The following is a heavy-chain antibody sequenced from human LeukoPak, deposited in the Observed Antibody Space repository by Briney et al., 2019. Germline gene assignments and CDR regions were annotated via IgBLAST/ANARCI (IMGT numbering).Heavy chain of an antibody. Sequence: ASVKVSCKASGYTFTDYYMHWVRQAPGQGLEWMGWINAGNGNTRYSQKFQGGVTITRDTSASTAYMELSSLRSEDTAVYYCARSILVVPVASHYNYGVDVWGQGTTVTVSS. CDR1: GYTFTDYY. CDR2: INAGNGNT. CDR3: ARSILVVPVASHYNYGVDV. J-gene: IGHJ6*02. V-gene: IGHV1/OR15-3*02. D-gene: IGHD2-2*01.